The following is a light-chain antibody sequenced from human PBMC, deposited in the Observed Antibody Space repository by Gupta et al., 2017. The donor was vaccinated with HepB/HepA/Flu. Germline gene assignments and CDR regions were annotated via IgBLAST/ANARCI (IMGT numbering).Light chain of an antibody. CDR3: QQSYNGFFT. Sequence: DIQMTQSPSSLSASVGDRVTITCRASQSIKNYLNWYQQKPGKAPKVLIYAGSSLQSGVPSRFSGGGSGTDFTLTISRLQPEDIATYYCQQSYNGFFTFGGGTKVEIK. CDR1: QSIKNY. V-gene: IGKV1-39*01. J-gene: IGKJ4*01. CDR2: AGS.